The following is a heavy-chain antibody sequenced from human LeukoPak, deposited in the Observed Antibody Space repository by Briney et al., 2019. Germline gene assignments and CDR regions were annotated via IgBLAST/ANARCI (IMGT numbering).Heavy chain of an antibody. CDR1: EYSFATYW. V-gene: IGHV5-51*01. CDR3: ARPLQGIVGATGFDY. CDR2: IYPSDSDT. Sequence: RGESLKISCQGSEYSFATYWIAWLRQMPGKGLEWMGIIYPSDSDTRYSPSFQGHVTISADKSIKTAYLQWSSLKASDTAMYYCARPLQGIVGATGFDYWGQGTLVTVSS. J-gene: IGHJ4*02. D-gene: IGHD1-26*01.